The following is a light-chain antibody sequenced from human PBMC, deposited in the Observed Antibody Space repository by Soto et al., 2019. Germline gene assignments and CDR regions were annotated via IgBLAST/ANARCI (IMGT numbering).Light chain of an antibody. CDR1: QSISTD. V-gene: IGKV3-15*01. CDR2: SAS. J-gene: IGKJ2*01. CDR3: QQGHNWPLT. Sequence: DIVMTQSPATLSVSPGERATLSCRASQSISTDLAWYQQKPGQPPRLLIYSASTRANGVPARFTGSGSGSEFTLTISGLQSEDFAVYYCQQGHNWPLTFGQGTRLEI.